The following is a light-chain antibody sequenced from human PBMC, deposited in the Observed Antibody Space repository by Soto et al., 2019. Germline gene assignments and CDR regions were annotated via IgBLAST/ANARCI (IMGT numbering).Light chain of an antibody. J-gene: IGLJ2*01. V-gene: IGLV1-40*01. CDR2: ADN. CDR1: RTNIGAAYD. CDR3: LSYDNILGGV. Sequence: QSVLTQPPSVSGAPGQTVTISCTGTRTNIGAAYDVQWYRQLPGTAPKLLIYADNIRPSGVPDRFSGSKSATSASLAITGLQTEDEADYYCLSYDNILGGVFGGGTKLTVL.